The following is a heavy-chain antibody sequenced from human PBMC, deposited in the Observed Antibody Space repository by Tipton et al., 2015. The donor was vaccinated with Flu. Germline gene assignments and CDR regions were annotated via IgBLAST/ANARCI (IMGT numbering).Heavy chain of an antibody. D-gene: IGHD6-13*01. CDR3: ATSPDHSTSGYGEY. J-gene: IGHJ4*02. Sequence: SLRLSCAASGFTFSSYGMHWVRQAPGKGLAWEAVISYDGSNKYYADSVKGRFTISRDNSKNTLYLQMNSLRAEDTAVYYCATSPDHSTSGYGEYWGQGTLVTVSS. CDR1: GFTFSSYG. CDR2: ISYDGSNK. V-gene: IGHV3-30*03.